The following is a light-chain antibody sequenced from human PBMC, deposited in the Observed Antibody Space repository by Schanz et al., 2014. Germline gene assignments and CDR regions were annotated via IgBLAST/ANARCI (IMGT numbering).Light chain of an antibody. J-gene: IGKJ4*01. CDR1: QSIGSPF. V-gene: IGKV3-20*01. CDR2: GTS. CDR3: QQYNIWPI. Sequence: DIVLTQSPGTLSLSPGDGGTLSCRASQSIGSPFLAWYQQKPGQAPRLLIHGTSRRAAGIPERFSGSGSGTDCTLTISRLEPEDSAVYYCQQYNIWPIFGGGTKVEIK.